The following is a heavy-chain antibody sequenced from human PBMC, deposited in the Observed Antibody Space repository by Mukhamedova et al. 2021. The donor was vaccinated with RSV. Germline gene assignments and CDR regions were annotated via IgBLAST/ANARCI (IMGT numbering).Heavy chain of an antibody. J-gene: IGHJ6*02. D-gene: IGHD3-3*01. Sequence: DPEDGETIYAQKFQGRVTMTEDTSTDTAYMELSSLRSEDTAVYYCATDSGSWTIFGVVDYYYYYGMDVWGQGTTVTVSS. V-gene: IGHV1-24*01. CDR2: DPEDGET. CDR3: ATDSGSWTIFGVVDYYYYYGMDV.